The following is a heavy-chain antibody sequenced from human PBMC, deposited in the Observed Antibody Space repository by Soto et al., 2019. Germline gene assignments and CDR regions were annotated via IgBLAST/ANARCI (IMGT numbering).Heavy chain of an antibody. V-gene: IGHV3-48*01. J-gene: IGHJ3*02. CDR1: GFTFSSYS. D-gene: IGHD2-15*01. Sequence: GSLRLSCAASGFTFSSYSMNWVRQAPGKGLEWVSYISSGSSTKHYADSVKGRFTISRGNSKNTLYVQMNSLRPEDTAVYYCARGPYCSGGTCIGSQSAFDIWGQGTMVTVSS. CDR3: ARGPYCSGGTCIGSQSAFDI. CDR2: ISSGSSTK.